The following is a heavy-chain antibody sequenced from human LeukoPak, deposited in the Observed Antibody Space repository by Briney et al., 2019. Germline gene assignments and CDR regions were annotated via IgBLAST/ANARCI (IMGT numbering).Heavy chain of an antibody. V-gene: IGHV4-34*01. D-gene: IGHD6-13*01. J-gene: IGHJ4*02. CDR3: TRGDGIAAAGSPSD. CDR2: INQSRST. CDR1: GGSFSGYY. Sequence: SETLSLTCALYGGSFSGYYWSWIRPPPEKGLEWNGEINQSRSTNYNPHLKSRVTISLDTPKNQSSLKLSSVTAADTAVYYCTRGDGIAAAGSPSDWGQGALVTVSS.